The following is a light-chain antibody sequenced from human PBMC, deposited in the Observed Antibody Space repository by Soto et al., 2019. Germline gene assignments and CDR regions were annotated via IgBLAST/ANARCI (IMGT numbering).Light chain of an antibody. Sequence: EIVLTQSPGTLSLSPGERATLSCRASQSVSSSYLAWYQQKPGQAPRLLIYGASSRATGIPDRFSGSGSGTDFTLTISRLEPEAFAVYYCQQYGSSPDTFGQGTKVEIK. CDR1: QSVSSSY. CDR2: GAS. V-gene: IGKV3-20*01. J-gene: IGKJ1*01. CDR3: QQYGSSPDT.